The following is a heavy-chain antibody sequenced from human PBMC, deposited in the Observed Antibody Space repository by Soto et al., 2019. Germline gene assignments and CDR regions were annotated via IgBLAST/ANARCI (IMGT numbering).Heavy chain of an antibody. J-gene: IGHJ6*02. D-gene: IGHD1-7*01. CDR2: INSDGSST. CDR1: GFTFSSYC. Sequence: EVQLVESGGGLVQPGGSLRLSCAASGFTFSSYCMHWVRQAPGKGLVWVSRINSDGSSTSYADSVKGRCTISRDNAKNTLYLQMNSLRAEDTAVYYCARGTIRGSRCYGMDVWGQGTTVTVSS. V-gene: IGHV3-74*01. CDR3: ARGTIRGSRCYGMDV.